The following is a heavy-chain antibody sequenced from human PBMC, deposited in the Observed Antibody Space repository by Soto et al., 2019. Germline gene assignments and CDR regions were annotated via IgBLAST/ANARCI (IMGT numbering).Heavy chain of an antibody. D-gene: IGHD6-13*01. CDR1: GYTFTSYA. J-gene: IGHJ3*02. CDR3: ARDRGYSSSWVDAFDI. CDR2: INAGNGNT. V-gene: IGHV1-3*01. Sequence: ASVKVSCKASGYTFTSYAMHWVRQAPGQRLEWMGWINAGNGNTKYSQKFQGRVTITRDTSASTAYMGLSSLRSEDTAVYYCARDRGYSSSWVDAFDIWGQGTMVTVS.